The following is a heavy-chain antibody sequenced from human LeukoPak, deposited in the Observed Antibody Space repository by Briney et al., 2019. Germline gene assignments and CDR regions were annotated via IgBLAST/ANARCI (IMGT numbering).Heavy chain of an antibody. V-gene: IGHV4-59*01. J-gene: IGHJ3*02. CDR3: AKARRTANDAFYI. Sequence: SETLSLTCTVSGGSISSDYWTWIRQPPGKALEWIGYMYYSGSTNYNPSLKSRVTISIDTSNNQFSLKLSSVTAADTAVYYCAKARRTANDAFYIWGQGTMVTVSS. CDR1: GGSISSDY. CDR2: MYYSGST.